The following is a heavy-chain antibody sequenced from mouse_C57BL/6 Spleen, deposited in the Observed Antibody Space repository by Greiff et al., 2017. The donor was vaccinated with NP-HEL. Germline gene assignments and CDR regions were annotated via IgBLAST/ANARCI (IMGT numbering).Heavy chain of an antibody. V-gene: IGHV5-9-1*02. CDR2: ISSGGDYI. Sequence: DVQLVESGEGLVKPGGSLKLSCAASGFTFSSYAMSWVRQTPEKRLEWVAYISSGGDYIYYADTVKGRFTISRDNARNTLYLQMSSLKSEDTAMYYCTRDYGNYRVFDVWGTGTTVTVSS. D-gene: IGHD2-1*01. CDR3: TRDYGNYRVFDV. J-gene: IGHJ1*03. CDR1: GFTFSSYA.